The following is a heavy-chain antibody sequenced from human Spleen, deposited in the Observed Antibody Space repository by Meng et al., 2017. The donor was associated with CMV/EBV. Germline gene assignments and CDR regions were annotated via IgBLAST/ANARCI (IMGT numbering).Heavy chain of an antibody. CDR3: ARDRPRMGYYYYYGMDV. Sequence: GESLKISCAGSRFPFSRNVMSWIRQAPGKGLEWVSGISVSGGGTYYADSVKGRFTISRDNSKNTLYLQMNNLRAEDTAVYYCARDRPRMGYYYYYGMDVWGQGTTVTVSS. D-gene: IGHD2-8*01. CDR2: ISVSGGGT. CDR1: RFPFSRNV. V-gene: IGHV3-23*01. J-gene: IGHJ6*02.